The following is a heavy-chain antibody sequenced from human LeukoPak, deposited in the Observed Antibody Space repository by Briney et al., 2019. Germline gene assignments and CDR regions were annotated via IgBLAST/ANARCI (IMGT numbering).Heavy chain of an antibody. Sequence: SETLSLTCTVSGGSISSSRYSWGWIRQPPGKGLEWIGEINHSGSTNYNPSLKSRVTISVDTSKNQFSLKLSSVTAADTAVYYCARGGDYGDYTFLPYYGMDVWGQGTTVTVSS. CDR2: INHSGST. CDR1: GGSISSSRYS. J-gene: IGHJ6*02. CDR3: ARGGDYGDYTFLPYYGMDV. V-gene: IGHV4-39*07. D-gene: IGHD4-17*01.